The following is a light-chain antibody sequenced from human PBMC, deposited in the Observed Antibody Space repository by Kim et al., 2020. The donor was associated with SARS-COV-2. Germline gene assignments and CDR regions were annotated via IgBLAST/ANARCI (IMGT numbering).Light chain of an antibody. CDR3: QHFNGYPLT. Sequence: ASVGDRVTITCRASQGIGSNLAWYQLKPGKAPKLLIYRASTLQSGVPSRFSGSGSGTDFTLTISSLQPEDFATYYCQHFNGYPLTFGGGAKVEIK. CDR2: RAS. CDR1: QGIGSN. J-gene: IGKJ4*01. V-gene: IGKV1-9*01.